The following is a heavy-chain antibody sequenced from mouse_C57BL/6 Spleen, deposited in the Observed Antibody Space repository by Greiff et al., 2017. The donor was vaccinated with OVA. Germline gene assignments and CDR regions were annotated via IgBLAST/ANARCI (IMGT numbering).Heavy chain of an antibody. CDR3: ASSLITTVEDYAMDY. Sequence: VQLQQSGPELVKPGASVKISCKASGYSFTDYNMNWVKQSNGKSLEWIGVINPNYGTTSYNQKFKGKATLTVDQSSSTAYMQLNSLTSEDSAVDYCASSLITTVEDYAMDYWGQGTSVTVSS. CDR1: GYSFTDYN. CDR2: INPNYGTT. J-gene: IGHJ4*01. V-gene: IGHV1-39*01. D-gene: IGHD1-1*01.